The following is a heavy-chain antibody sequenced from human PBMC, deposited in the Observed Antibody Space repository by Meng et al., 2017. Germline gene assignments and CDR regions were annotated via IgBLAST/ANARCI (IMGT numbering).Heavy chain of an antibody. Sequence: GESLKISCAASGFTFSNAWMSWVRQAPGKGLEWVGRIKSKTDGGTTDYAAPVKGRFTISRDDSKTTLYLQMNSLKTEDTAVYYCTTEGEWLLQKNWGQGTLVTVSS. J-gene: IGHJ4*02. CDR2: IKSKTDGGTT. CDR1: GFTFSNAW. V-gene: IGHV3-15*01. D-gene: IGHD3-3*01. CDR3: TTEGEWLLQKN.